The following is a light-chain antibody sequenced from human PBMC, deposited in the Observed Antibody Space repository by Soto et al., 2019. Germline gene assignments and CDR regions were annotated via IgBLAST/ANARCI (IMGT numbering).Light chain of an antibody. CDR1: QSISSS. CDR3: QQYNRYWT. J-gene: IGKJ1*01. V-gene: IGKV1-5*03. CDR2: KAS. Sequence: DIQMTQSPPTLSASVGDRVTITCRASQSISSSLAWYQQKPGKAPNLLIYKASSLESGVPSRFSGGGSGTEFTLTISSLQPDDFATYYCQQYNRYWTFGQGTKVDIK.